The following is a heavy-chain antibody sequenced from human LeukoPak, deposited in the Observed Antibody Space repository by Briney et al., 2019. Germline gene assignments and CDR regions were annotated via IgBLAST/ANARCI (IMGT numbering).Heavy chain of an antibody. Sequence: SETLSLTCTVSGGSISSYYWSWIRQPAGKGLEWIGRIYTSGGTNYNPSLKSRVTISMDKSKNQLSLKLNFVTAADTAVYYCARDRGGYTYSHDYWGQGTLVTVSS. J-gene: IGHJ4*02. CDR3: ARDRGGYTYSHDY. D-gene: IGHD5-18*01. CDR1: GGSISSYY. V-gene: IGHV4-4*07. CDR2: IYTSGGT.